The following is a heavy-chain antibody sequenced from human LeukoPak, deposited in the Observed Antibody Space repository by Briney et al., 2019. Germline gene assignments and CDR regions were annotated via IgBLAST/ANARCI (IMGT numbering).Heavy chain of an antibody. V-gene: IGHV3-23*01. Sequence: GGSLRLSCAASGFTFSSYAMSWVRQAPGKGLEWVSAISGSGGSTYYADSVKGRFTISRDNSKNTLYLQMNSLRAEDTAVYYCAGNGDYYDSSGYYSYWGQGTLVTVSS. CDR1: GFTFSSYA. D-gene: IGHD3-22*01. J-gene: IGHJ4*02. CDR2: ISGSGGST. CDR3: AGNGDYYDSSGYYSY.